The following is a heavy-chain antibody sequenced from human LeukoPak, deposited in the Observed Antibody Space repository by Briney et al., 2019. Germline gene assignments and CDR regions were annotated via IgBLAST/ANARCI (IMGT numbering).Heavy chain of an antibody. Sequence: ASVKVSCKASGYTFTSYDINWVRQATGQGLEWMGWMNPNGGNTGYAQKFQGRVTMTRNTSISTAYMELSSLRSDDTAVFYCATPKAGDSSGVVYWGQGTLVTVSS. D-gene: IGHD6-19*01. CDR3: ATPKAGDSSGVVY. J-gene: IGHJ4*02. CDR2: MNPNGGNT. CDR1: GYTFTSYD. V-gene: IGHV1-8*01.